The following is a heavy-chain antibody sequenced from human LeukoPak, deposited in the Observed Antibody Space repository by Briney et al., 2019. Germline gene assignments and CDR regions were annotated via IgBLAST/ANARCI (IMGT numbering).Heavy chain of an antibody. D-gene: IGHD6-13*01. V-gene: IGHV3-48*03. CDR3: ARDSEAAGMGFLDV. CDR2: ISSSGSTI. J-gene: IGHJ6*04. Sequence: GGSLRLSCAASGYTFSSYEMNWVRQAPGKGLEWVSYISSSGSTIYYADSVKGRFTISRDNAKNSLYLQMNSLRAEDTAVYYCARDSEAAGMGFLDVWGKGTTVTVSS. CDR1: GYTFSSYE.